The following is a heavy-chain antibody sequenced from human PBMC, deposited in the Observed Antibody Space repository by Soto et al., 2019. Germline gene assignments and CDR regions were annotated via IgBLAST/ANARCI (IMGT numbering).Heavy chain of an antibody. CDR2: IYHSGTT. D-gene: IGHD2-2*01. V-gene: IGHV4-38-2*01. CDR1: DFSISSGHY. CDR3: ARWRNDCSTTSCYHSDY. Sequence: SETLSLTCAVSDFSISSGHYWGWIRQPPGKGLEWIGSIYHSGTTYNNPSLKSRVTMSVDKSKNQFSLKLSSVTAADTAVYYCARWRNDCSTTSCYHSDYWGQGTLVTVSS. J-gene: IGHJ4*02.